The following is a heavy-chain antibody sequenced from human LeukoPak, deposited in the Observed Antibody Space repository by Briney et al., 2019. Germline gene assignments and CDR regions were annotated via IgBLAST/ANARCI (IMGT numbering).Heavy chain of an antibody. CDR2: IYYSGST. Sequence: SETLSLTCTVSGGSISSYYWSWIRQPPGKGPEWIGYIYYSGSTNYNPSLKSRVTISVDTSKNQFSLKLSSVTAADTAVYYCARHGPYYDILTEGFWYFDLWGRGTLVTVSS. D-gene: IGHD3-9*01. CDR1: GGSISSYY. CDR3: ARHGPYYDILTEGFWYFDL. V-gene: IGHV4-59*08. J-gene: IGHJ2*01.